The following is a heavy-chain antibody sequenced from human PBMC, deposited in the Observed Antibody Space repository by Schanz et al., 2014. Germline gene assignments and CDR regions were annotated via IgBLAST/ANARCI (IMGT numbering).Heavy chain of an antibody. CDR1: GGSINRHY. V-gene: IGHV4-59*11. Sequence: QVKLQESGPGLVKPSETLSLTCTVSGGSINRHYWNWIRQPPGRELEWIGYVSYTGSPKYRPSFSSRLTISLDTSQSQFSLKLRSLTTADTATYYCCSGWYYFDSCGQGTLVTVSS. CDR2: VSYTGSP. CDR3: CSGWYYFDS. J-gene: IGHJ4*02. D-gene: IGHD6-19*01.